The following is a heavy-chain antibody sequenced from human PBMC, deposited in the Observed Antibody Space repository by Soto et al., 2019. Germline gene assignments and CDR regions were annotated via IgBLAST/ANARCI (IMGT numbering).Heavy chain of an antibody. V-gene: IGHV1-46*01. Sequence: ASVKVSCKASGYTFTSYYMNWVRQAPGQGLEWMGIINPSGGSTSYAQKFQGRVTMTRDTSTSTVYMELSSLRSEDTALYFCAAFKFRPIWSDSWGQGTLVTVSS. J-gene: IGHJ4*02. CDR1: GYTFTSYY. CDR3: AAFKFRPIWSDS. CDR2: INPSGGST. D-gene: IGHD3-10*01.